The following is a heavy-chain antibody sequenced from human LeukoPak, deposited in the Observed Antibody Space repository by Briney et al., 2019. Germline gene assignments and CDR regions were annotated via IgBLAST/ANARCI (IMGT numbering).Heavy chain of an antibody. D-gene: IGHD3-22*01. CDR2: FDPEDGET. J-gene: IGHJ4*02. Sequence: APVKVSCKVSGYTLTELSMHWVRQAPGKGLEWMGGFDPEDGETIYTQKFQGRVTMTEDTSTDTAYMELSSLRSEDTAVYYCATRDYDSSGSYYFDYWGQGTLVTVSS. CDR3: ATRDYDSSGSYYFDY. V-gene: IGHV1-24*01. CDR1: GYTLTELS.